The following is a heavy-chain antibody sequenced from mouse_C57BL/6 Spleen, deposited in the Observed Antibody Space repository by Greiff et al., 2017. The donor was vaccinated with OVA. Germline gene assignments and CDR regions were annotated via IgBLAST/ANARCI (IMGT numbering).Heavy chain of an antibody. Sequence: VQLQQPGAELVMPGASVKLSCKASGCTFTSYWMHWVKQRPGQGLEWIGEIDPSDSYTNYNQKFKGKSTLTVDKSSSTAYMQLSSLTSEDSAVYYCASTGTDAMDYWGQGTSVTVSS. CDR3: ASTGTDAMDY. CDR2: IDPSDSYT. J-gene: IGHJ4*01. V-gene: IGHV1-69*01. CDR1: GCTFTSYW. D-gene: IGHD4-1*01.